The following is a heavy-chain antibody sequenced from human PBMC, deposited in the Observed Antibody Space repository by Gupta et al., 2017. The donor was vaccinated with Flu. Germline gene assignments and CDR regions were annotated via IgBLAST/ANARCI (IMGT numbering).Heavy chain of an antibody. D-gene: IGHD2-8*01. V-gene: IGHV3-74*01. J-gene: IGHJ4*02. Sequence: EVQLVESGGGLVQPGGSLRLSCAASGFTLSSYWMHWVRQAPGKGLVWVSRINGEVSSTSYADSVKGRFTISRDNAKNTLYLQMNSLRAEDTAVYYCAREEVMLLGYWGQGTLVTVSS. CDR3: AREEVMLLGY. CDR2: INGEVSST. CDR1: GFTLSSYW.